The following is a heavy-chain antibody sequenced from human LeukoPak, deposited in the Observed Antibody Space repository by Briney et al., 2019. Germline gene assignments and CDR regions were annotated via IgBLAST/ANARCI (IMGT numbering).Heavy chain of an antibody. J-gene: IGHJ2*01. V-gene: IGHV3-23*01. CDR1: GFTFSSYA. Sequence: PGGSLRLSCAASGFTFSSYAMSWVRQAPGKGLEWVSAISGSGGSTYYADSVKGRFTISRDNSKNTLYLQMNSLRAEDTAVYYCAKLGSGWYDQDVYWYFDLWGRGTLVTVSS. D-gene: IGHD6-19*01. CDR2: ISGSGGST. CDR3: AKLGSGWYDQDVYWYFDL.